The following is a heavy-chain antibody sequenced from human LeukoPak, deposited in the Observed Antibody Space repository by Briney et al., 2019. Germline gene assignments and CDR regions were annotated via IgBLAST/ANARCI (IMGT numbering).Heavy chain of an antibody. CDR1: GFTFSSYE. V-gene: IGHV3-21*01. CDR3: ARAFSGWELRGYYFDY. Sequence: GGSLRLSCAASGFTFSSYEMNWVRQAPGKGLEWVSSISSSSSYIYYADSVKGRFTISRDNAKNSLYLQMNSLRAEDTAVYYCARAFSGWELRGYYFDYWGQGTLVTVSS. D-gene: IGHD1-26*01. CDR2: ISSSSSYI. J-gene: IGHJ4*02.